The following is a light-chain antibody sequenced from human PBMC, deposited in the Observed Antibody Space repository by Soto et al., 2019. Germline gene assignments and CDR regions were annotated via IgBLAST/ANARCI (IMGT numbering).Light chain of an antibody. CDR2: EVS. CDR3: SSYTSSSTGV. CDR1: SSDVGSYNR. Sequence: QSALTQPPSVSGSPGQSVTISCTGTSSDVGSYNRVSWYQRPPGTAPKLMIYEVSNRPSGVPDRFSGSKSGNTASLTISGLQAEDEADYYCSSYTSSSTGVFGGGTQLTVL. J-gene: IGLJ2*01. V-gene: IGLV2-18*02.